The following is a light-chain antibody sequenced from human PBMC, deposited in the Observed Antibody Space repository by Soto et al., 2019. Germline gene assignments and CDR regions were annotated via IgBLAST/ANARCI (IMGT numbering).Light chain of an antibody. V-gene: IGLV1-40*01. CDR1: SSNIGSVYD. J-gene: IGLJ3*02. CDR3: QSYDNSLSGSWV. Sequence: QSVLTQPPSVSGAPGQRVTISCTGGSSNIGSVYDVHWYQHLPGTAPKLLIYGNSHRPSGVPDRFSGSKSGTSASLAITGLQAQDDGDYYCQSYDNSLSGSWVFGGGTKLTVL. CDR2: GNS.